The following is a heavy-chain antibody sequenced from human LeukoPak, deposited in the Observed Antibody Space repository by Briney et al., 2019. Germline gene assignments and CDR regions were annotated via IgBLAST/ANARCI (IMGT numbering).Heavy chain of an antibody. CDR1: GYTFTGYY. V-gene: IGHV1-2*02. J-gene: IGHJ5*02. Sequence: ASVKVSCKASGYTFTGYYMHWVRQAPGQGLEWMGWINPNSGGTNYAQKFQGRVTMTRDTSISTAYMELSRLRSDDTAVYYCAREGLHCSSTSCSNWFDPWGQGTLVTVSS. D-gene: IGHD2-2*01. CDR3: AREGLHCSSTSCSNWFDP. CDR2: INPNSGGT.